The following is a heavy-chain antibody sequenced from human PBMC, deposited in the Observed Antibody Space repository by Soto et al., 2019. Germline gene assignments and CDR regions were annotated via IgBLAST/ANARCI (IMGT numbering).Heavy chain of an antibody. CDR1: GFTFNTYD. CDR3: VRSGTARLLRHSWFDT. J-gene: IGHJ5*02. D-gene: IGHD2-21*01. Sequence: EVQLVESGGGLVKPGGSLRLSCAASGFTFNTYDMNWVRQAPGKGLEWVSSITTSSAYIYYADSLRGRITISRDNAKNSLVLHVNSLRPEDTAVYYCVRSGTARLLRHSWFDTWGQGTLVTVSS. V-gene: IGHV3-21*01. CDR2: ITTSSAYI.